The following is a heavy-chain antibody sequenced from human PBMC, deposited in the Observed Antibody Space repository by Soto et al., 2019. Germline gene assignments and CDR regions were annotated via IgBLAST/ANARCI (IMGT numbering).Heavy chain of an antibody. CDR3: ARLNGYCISTNCHGYYGMDV. J-gene: IGHJ6*02. CDR2: INHSGST. D-gene: IGHD2-2*03. V-gene: IGHV4-34*01. CDR1: GGSFSGYY. Sequence: SETLSLTCAVYGGSFSGYYWTWIRQPPGTGLEWIGEINHSGSTNYNPSLKSRVTISVDTSKNQFSLKLTSVTAADTAVYYCARLNGYCISTNCHGYYGMDVWGQGTTVTSP.